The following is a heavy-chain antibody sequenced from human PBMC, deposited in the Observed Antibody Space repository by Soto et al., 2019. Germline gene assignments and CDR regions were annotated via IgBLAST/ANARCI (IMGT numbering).Heavy chain of an antibody. CDR3: ARVVYGSGSYRDLFAY. D-gene: IGHD3-10*01. CDR2: TYYRSKWYN. Sequence: PSQTLSLTCAISGDSVSSNSAAWSWIRQSPSRGLEWLGRTYYRSKWYNDYAVSVKSRITINPDTSKNQFSLQLNSVTPEDTAVYYCARVVYGSGSYRDLFAYWAQGSSVPVSS. CDR1: GDSVSSNSAA. J-gene: IGHJ4*02. V-gene: IGHV6-1*01.